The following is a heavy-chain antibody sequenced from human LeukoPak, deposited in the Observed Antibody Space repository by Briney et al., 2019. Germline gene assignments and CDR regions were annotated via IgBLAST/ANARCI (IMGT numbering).Heavy chain of an antibody. CDR1: GYTLTELS. D-gene: IGHD6-19*01. CDR3: ATKGSSGWPYYFDY. Sequence: ASVKVSCKVSGYTLTELSMHWVRQAPGKGLEWTGGFDPEDGETIYAQKFQGRVTMTEDTSTDTAYMELSSLRSEDTAVYYCATKGSSGWPYYFDYWGQGTLVTVSS. CDR2: FDPEDGET. V-gene: IGHV1-24*01. J-gene: IGHJ4*02.